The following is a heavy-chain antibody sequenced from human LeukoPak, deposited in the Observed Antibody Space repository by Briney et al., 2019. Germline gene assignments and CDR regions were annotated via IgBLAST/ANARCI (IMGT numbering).Heavy chain of an antibody. D-gene: IGHD3-3*01. Sequence: SVKVSCKASGGTFSRYAISWVRQAPGQGLEWMGGIIPIFGTANYAQKFQGRVTITADESTSTAYMELSSLRSEDTAVYYCAKAPGYDFWSGYFVRDEGSGAFDIWGQGTMVTVSS. CDR2: IIPIFGTA. CDR3: AKAPGYDFWSGYFVRDEGSGAFDI. V-gene: IGHV1-69*13. CDR1: GGTFSRYA. J-gene: IGHJ3*02.